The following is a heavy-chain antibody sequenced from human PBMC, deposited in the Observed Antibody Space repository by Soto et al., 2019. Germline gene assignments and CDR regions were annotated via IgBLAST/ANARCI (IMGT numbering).Heavy chain of an antibody. CDR1: GYTFTSYY. CDR2: INPSGGST. V-gene: IGHV1-46*01. CDR3: ARPSLTGYRTAYYYYGMDV. Sequence: VASVKVSCKASGYTFTSYYMHWVRQAPGQGLEWMGIINPSGGSTSYAQKFQGRVTMTRDTSTSTVYMELSSLRSEDTAVYYCARPSLTGYRTAYYYYGMDVWGQGTTVTVSS. J-gene: IGHJ6*02. D-gene: IGHD3-9*01.